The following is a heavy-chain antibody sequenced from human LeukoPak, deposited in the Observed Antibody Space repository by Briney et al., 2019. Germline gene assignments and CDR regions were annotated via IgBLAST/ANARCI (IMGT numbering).Heavy chain of an antibody. CDR1: GFTFGYQG. J-gene: IGHJ4*02. V-gene: IGHV3-33*05. D-gene: IGHD1-14*01. CDR2: IAYDGSGA. Sequence: GGSMRLAWSAAGFTFGYQGMHWFSQTPGRGLEWVAVIAYDGSGAFYADSVKGRFTISRDNSKNTMSVQMDDLRAEDTAVYYCTRYNTAHFDFCGQGTLVTVSS. CDR3: TRYNTAHFDF.